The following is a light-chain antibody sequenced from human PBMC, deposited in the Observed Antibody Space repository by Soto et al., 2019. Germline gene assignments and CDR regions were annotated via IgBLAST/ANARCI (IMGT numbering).Light chain of an antibody. V-gene: IGLV2-8*01. CDR3: SSFAGNNNNL. Sequence: QSALTQPPSASGSPGQSVTISCTGTSSDVGAYNYVSWYQQHPGKAPKVIIYEVSKRPSGVPDRFSGSKSGNTASLTVSGLQAEDEADYYCSSFAGNNNNLFGGGTQLTVL. CDR2: EVS. J-gene: IGLJ2*01. CDR1: SSDVGAYNY.